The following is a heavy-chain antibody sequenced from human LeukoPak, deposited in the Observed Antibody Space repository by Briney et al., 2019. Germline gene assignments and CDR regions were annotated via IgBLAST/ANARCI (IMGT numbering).Heavy chain of an antibody. V-gene: IGHV3-74*01. D-gene: IGHD3-10*01. CDR2: IYSDGSST. J-gene: IGHJ4*02. Sequence: GGSLRLSCAASGFTFSSYWMHWVRQAPGKGLVWVSRIYSDGSSTSYADSVKGRFTISRDNAKNTLYLQMNRLRAEDTAVYYCARFWYGSGSYRVFDYWGQGTLVTVSS. CDR1: GFTFSSYW. CDR3: ARFWYGSGSYRVFDY.